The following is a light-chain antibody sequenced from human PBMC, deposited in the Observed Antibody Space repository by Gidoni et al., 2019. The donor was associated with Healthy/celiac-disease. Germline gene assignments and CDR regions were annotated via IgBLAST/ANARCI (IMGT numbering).Light chain of an antibody. CDR1: QSVSSSY. Sequence: EIVLTQSPGTLSLSPGERATLSCRASQSVSSSYLAWYQQKPGQAPRLLIYGASSRATGIPDRVSGSGSGTDFTRTISRREPEDFAVYYCQQYGSSPRTFGQGTKVEIK. J-gene: IGKJ1*01. V-gene: IGKV3-20*01. CDR2: GAS. CDR3: QQYGSSPRT.